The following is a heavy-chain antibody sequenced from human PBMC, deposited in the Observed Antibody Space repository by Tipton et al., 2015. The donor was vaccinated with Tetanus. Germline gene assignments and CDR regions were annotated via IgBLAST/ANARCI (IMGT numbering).Heavy chain of an antibody. D-gene: IGHD1-1*01. CDR2: INTDKGST. Sequence: QSGPEVKKPGASVKVSCKASGYTFTSFGINWVRQAPGQGLEWMGWINTDKGSTNYAQNLQGRVIMTTDTSTLTAYMELRSLRSDDTAVYYCARGGTMDYLGQGTLVTVSA. CDR1: GYTFTSFG. CDR3: ARGGTMDY. J-gene: IGHJ4*02. V-gene: IGHV1-18*01.